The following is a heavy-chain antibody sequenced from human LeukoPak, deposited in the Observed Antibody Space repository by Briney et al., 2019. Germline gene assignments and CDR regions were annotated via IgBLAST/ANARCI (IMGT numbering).Heavy chain of an antibody. D-gene: IGHD3-22*01. CDR2: IGRDGRNT. J-gene: IGHJ4*02. Sequence: PGGSLRLSCAVSGFTFSSYAMSWVRQAPGKGLEWVSIIGRDGRNTHYADSVEGRFTISRDNSKSALFLLVNSLRAEDTAVYYCAKGHAVIVPSTRYFDYWGQGTLVTVSS. CDR3: AKGHAVIVPSTRYFDY. V-gene: IGHV3-23*01. CDR1: GFTFSSYA.